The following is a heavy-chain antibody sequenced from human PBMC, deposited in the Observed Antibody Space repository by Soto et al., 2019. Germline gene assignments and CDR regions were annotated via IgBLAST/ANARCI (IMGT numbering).Heavy chain of an antibody. CDR1: VGSISSSSYY. CDR3: VRGSRSYYYSYGMDV. V-gene: IGHV4-39*01. J-gene: IGHJ6*01. D-gene: IGHD1-26*01. Sequence: PSETLSLTCTFSVGSISSSSYYWGWIRQPPGKGLEWIGSIYYSGSTYYNPSLKSRVTISVDTSKNQFSLKLSSVTAADTAVYYCVRGSRSYYYSYGMDVWGQGTAVSVS. CDR2: IYYSGST.